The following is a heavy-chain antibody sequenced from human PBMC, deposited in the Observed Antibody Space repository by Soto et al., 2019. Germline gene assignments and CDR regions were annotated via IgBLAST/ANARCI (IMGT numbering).Heavy chain of an antibody. CDR2: IFPSGTT. Sequence: PSETLSLTCGVSGCSLSGATYSWNWIRQPPGKGLEWIGYIFPSGTTYYNPSLKSRVTLSIDVSKKQFSLSLRSLTAADTAVYYCARSREFDYWSQGALVTVSS. CDR3: ARSREFDY. J-gene: IGHJ4*02. CDR1: GCSLSGATYS. V-gene: IGHV4-30-2*01.